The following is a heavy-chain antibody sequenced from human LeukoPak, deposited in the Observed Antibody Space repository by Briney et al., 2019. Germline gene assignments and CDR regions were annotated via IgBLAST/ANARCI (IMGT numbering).Heavy chain of an antibody. CDR1: GFSFSGSA. CDR3: TRHDSASDI. J-gene: IGHJ3*02. V-gene: IGHV3-73*01. Sequence: GGSLRLSCAASGFSFSGSAVHWVRQASGKGLEWVGRIRSKANNYATTYAASVKGRFTISRDDSKNTAYLQMNSLKTEDTAMYYCTRHDSASDIWGQGTMVTVSS. D-gene: IGHD2-21*02. CDR2: IRSKANNYAT.